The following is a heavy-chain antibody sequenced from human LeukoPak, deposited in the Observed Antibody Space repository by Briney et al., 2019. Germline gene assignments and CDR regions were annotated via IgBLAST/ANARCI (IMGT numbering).Heavy chain of an antibody. CDR1: GFTLSDYH. V-gene: IGHV3-21*01. CDR2: ITTISHYI. CDR3: ARSGGPGTYHQLRYNWFDP. D-gene: IGHD3-10*01. Sequence: GGSLRLSCAASGFTLSDYHMNWVRQAPGKGLEWLSSITTISHYIYYAGAVRGRFTISRDNAKNSLYLQMNSFRGEDTAVYYCARSGGPGTYHQLRYNWFDPWGQGTLVTVSS. J-gene: IGHJ5*02.